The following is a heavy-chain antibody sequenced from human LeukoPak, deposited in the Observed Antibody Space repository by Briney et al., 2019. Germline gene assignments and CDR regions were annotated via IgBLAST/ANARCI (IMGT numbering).Heavy chain of an antibody. CDR1: GYTFIGYF. D-gene: IGHD6-19*01. J-gene: IGHJ4*02. Sequence: GASVTVSCTASGYTFIGYFIHWVRQAPGQGLEWMGWINPNGGRINYAQKFQGRVTMTRDTSISTAYMELSRLRSDDSAVYYRARDQRLVAGTFYFDYWGQGTLVTVSS. CDR2: INPNGGRI. CDR3: ARDQRLVAGTFYFDY. V-gene: IGHV1-2*02.